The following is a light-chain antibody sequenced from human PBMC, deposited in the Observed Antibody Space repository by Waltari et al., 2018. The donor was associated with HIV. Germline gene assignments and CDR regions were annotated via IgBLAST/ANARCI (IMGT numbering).Light chain of an antibody. Sequence: DIQMTQSPSSLSASVGDTVTITCRASQNISHYLNWYQQLPGKAPNLLIYTSSTLQNGVPSRITGSGSGTDFTLSINNLRPEDSATYICQQGFDLPYTFGQGTKIDIK. CDR3: QQGFDLPYT. CDR1: QNISHY. CDR2: TSS. J-gene: IGKJ2*01. V-gene: IGKV1-39*01.